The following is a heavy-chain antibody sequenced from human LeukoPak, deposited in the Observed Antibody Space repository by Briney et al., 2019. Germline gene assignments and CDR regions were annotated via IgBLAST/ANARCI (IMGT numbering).Heavy chain of an antibody. Sequence: PGGSLRLSCAASGFTFSDYYMSWIRQAPGKGLEWVSYISSSGSTIYYADSVKGRFTISRDNAKNSLYLQMNSLRAEDTAVYYCARVGGYRTNGVCYWDRNHGMDVWGQGTTVTVSS. CDR2: ISSSGSTI. J-gene: IGHJ6*02. CDR1: GFTFSDYY. D-gene: IGHD2-8*01. V-gene: IGHV3-11*04. CDR3: ARVGGYRTNGVCYWDRNHGMDV.